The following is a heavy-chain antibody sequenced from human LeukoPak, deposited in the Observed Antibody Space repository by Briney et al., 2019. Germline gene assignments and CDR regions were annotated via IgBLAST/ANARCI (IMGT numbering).Heavy chain of an antibody. J-gene: IGHJ4*02. CDR1: GGTFSSYA. CDR3: ARELATISSPFDY. Sequence: SVTVSCKASGGTFSSYAISWVRQAPGQGLEWMGGIIPIFGTANYAQKFQGRVTITADESTSTAYMELSSLRSEDTAVYYCARELATISSPFDYWGQGTLVTVSS. D-gene: IGHD5-24*01. CDR2: IIPIFGTA. V-gene: IGHV1-69*01.